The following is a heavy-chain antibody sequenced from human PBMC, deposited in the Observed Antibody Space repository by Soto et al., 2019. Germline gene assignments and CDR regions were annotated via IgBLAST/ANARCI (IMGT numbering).Heavy chain of an antibody. J-gene: IGHJ6*02. CDR2: IIPISGTA. V-gene: IGHV1-69*19. CDR1: GGTFSSYA. CDR3: ARSQGSSTSLEIYYYYYYGMDV. D-gene: IGHD2-2*01. Sequence: QVQLVQSGAEVKKPGSSVKVSCKASGGTFSSYAISWVRQAPGQGLEWMGGIIPISGTANYAQKFQGRVTITAYESTSTAYMELSSLGSEDTAVYYCARSQGSSTSLEIYYYYYYGMDVWGQGTTVTVSS.